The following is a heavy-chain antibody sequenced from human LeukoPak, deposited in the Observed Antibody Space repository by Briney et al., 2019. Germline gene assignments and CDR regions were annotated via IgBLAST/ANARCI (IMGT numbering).Heavy chain of an antibody. J-gene: IGHJ4*02. V-gene: IGHV2-5*01. CDR1: GFSLSTSGVG. Sequence: SGPTLVKPTQTLTLTCTFSGFSLSTSGVGVGWIRQPPGKALEWLALIYWNDDKRYIPSLKSRLPITKDPSKNQVVLTMTNMDPVDTATYYCAHNLRPWIQLWPGGFDYWGQGTLVTVSS. D-gene: IGHD5-18*01. CDR3: AHNLRPWIQLWPGGFDY. CDR2: IYWNDDK.